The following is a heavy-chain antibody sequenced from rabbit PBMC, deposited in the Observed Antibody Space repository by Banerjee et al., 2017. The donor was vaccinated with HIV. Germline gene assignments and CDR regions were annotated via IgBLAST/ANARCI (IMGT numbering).Heavy chain of an antibody. CDR1: GSTLSRYY. CDR3: ARGVL. CDR2: INSSSRNV. Sequence: QEQLVESGGGLVQPEGSLTLTCTASGSTLSRYYICWVRQAPGKGLEWIGCINSSSRNVVYASWATGRFTISKPSSTTVTLQMTSLTAADTATYFCARGVLWGQGTLVTVS. J-gene: IGHJ4*01. V-gene: IGHV1S45*01.